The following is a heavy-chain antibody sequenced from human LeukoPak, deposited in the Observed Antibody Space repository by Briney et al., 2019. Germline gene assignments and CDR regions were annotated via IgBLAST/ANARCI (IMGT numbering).Heavy chain of an antibody. D-gene: IGHD2-21*02. CDR3: ARVPRLTASTTGYEGR. Sequence: GGSLRLSCVASGFTFTTYWMHWVRQAPGKGLVWVSRINSDGSSTSYADSVKGRFTISRDNAKNTLYLQMNSLRAEDTAVYYCARVPRLTASTTGYEGRWGQGTLVTVSS. CDR2: INSDGSST. CDR1: GFTFTTYW. J-gene: IGHJ4*02. V-gene: IGHV3-74*01.